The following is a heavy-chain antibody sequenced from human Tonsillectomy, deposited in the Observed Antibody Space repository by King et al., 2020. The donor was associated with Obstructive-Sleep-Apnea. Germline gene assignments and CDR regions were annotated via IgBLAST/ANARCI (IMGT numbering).Heavy chain of an antibody. CDR1: GFTFSNYG. Sequence: VQLVESGGGVVQPGGSLRLSCAASGFTFSNYGMHWVRQAPGKGLEWVAFIRYDGSNKYYADSVKGRFTISRDNSKNTLYLQMNSLRAEDTAVYYCAKDGKNSSGYYLDYWGQGTLVTVSS. CDR3: AKDGKNSSGYYLDY. V-gene: IGHV3-30*02. D-gene: IGHD3-22*01. J-gene: IGHJ4*02. CDR2: IRYDGSNK.